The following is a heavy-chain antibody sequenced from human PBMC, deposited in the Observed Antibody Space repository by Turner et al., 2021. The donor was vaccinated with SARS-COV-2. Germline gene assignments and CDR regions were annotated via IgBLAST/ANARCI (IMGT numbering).Heavy chain of an antibody. CDR1: GFTFSSYT. Sequence: EVQLVESGGGLVQPGGSLRLSCAASGFTFSSYTMNWVRQAPGKGLEWVSYISSSSNNIYYADSVKGRFTVSRDNAKNLLYLQMNSLRAEDTAVYYCARDQSRQEWDWGQGTLVTVSS. CDR3: ARDQSRQEWD. CDR2: ISSSSNNI. V-gene: IGHV3-48*01. D-gene: IGHD3-3*01. J-gene: IGHJ4*02.